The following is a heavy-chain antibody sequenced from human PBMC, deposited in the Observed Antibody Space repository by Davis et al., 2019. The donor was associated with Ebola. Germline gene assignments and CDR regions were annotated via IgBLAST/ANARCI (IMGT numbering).Heavy chain of an antibody. CDR3: ARGGGSTQSGIDY. Sequence: ASVKVSCKASGYTFSNYGITWVRQAPGQGLEWVGWISANNGLTNYVQKLQGRVTMTTDTSTSTAYMELRGLTSDDTAVYYCARGGGSTQSGIDYWGQGTLVTVSS. CDR1: GYTFSNYG. CDR2: ISANNGLT. D-gene: IGHD3-10*01. V-gene: IGHV1-18*01. J-gene: IGHJ4*02.